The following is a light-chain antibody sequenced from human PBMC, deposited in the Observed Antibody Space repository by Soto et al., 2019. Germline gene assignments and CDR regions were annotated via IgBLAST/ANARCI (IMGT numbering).Light chain of an antibody. J-gene: IGLJ3*02. CDR3: AAWDDSLNGWV. CDR2: TDY. CDR1: SSNIGNNI. Sequence: QSVLTQPPSASGTPGQRVTISCSGSSSNIGNNIVNWYQQLPGTAPKLLIYTDYRRPSGVPDRSSGSKSGTSASLAISGLQSEDEADYYCAAWDDSLNGWVFGGGTKLTVL. V-gene: IGLV1-44*01.